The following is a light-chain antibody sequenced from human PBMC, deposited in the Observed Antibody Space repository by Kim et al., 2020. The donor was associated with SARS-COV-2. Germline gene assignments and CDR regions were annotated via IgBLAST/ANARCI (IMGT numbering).Light chain of an antibody. V-gene: IGKV1-5*03. J-gene: IGKJ2*01. CDR3: QQYNSYRYT. CDR2: KAS. CDR1: QSSSSW. Sequence: SASVGDRVTNTCRASQSSSSWLAWYQQKPGKAPKLLIYKASSLERGVPSRFSGSGSGTEFTLTISSLQPDDFATYYCQQYNSYRYTFGQGTKLEIK.